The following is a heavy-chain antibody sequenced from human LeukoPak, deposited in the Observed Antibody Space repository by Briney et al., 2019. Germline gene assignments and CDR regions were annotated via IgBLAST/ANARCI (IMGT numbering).Heavy chain of an antibody. CDR2: INPNSGGT. CDR1: GYTFTGYY. Sequence: VASVKVSCKASGYTFTGYYMHWVRQAPGQGLEWMGWINPNSGGTNYAQKFQGRVTMTRDTSISTAYMELSRLRSDDTAVYYCAREDSLAVASDYWGQGTLVTVSS. V-gene: IGHV1-2*02. CDR3: AREDSLAVASDY. J-gene: IGHJ4*02. D-gene: IGHD6-19*01.